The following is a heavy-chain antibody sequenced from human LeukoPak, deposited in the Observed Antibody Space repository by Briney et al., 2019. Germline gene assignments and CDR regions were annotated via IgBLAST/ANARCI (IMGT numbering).Heavy chain of an antibody. J-gene: IGHJ1*01. CDR3: ARRVGSGWPVQH. V-gene: IGHV1-8*01. CDR1: GYTFSSYD. CDR2: VNPNSGNT. D-gene: IGHD6-19*01. Sequence: ASVKVSCKASGYTFSSYDINWVRQATGQGLEWMGWVNPNSGNTGYAQKFQGRLNMTRNTPISTAYMELSSLRSEDTAVYYCARRVGSGWPVQHWGQGTLVTVSS.